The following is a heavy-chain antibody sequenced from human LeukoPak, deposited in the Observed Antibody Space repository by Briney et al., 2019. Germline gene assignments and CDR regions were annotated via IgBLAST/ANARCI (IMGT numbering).Heavy chain of an antibody. J-gene: IGHJ5*02. D-gene: IGHD3-10*01. CDR3: ARVALGSYNWFDP. Sequence: SQTLSLTCTVSGGSISSGGYYWSWIRQPPGKGLEWIGYIYHSGSTYYSPSLKSRVTISVDRSKNQFSLKLSSVTAADTAVYYCARVALGSYNWFDPWGQGTLVTVSS. V-gene: IGHV4-30-2*01. CDR1: GGSISSGGYY. CDR2: IYHSGST.